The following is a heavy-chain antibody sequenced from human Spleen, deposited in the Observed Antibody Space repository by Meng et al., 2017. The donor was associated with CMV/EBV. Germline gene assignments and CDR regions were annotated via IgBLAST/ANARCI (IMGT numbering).Heavy chain of an antibody. D-gene: IGHD3-10*01. V-gene: IGHV1-46*01. CDR1: GYTFTSYY. CDR3: ARALYASGMGGFFDY. J-gene: IGHJ4*02. Sequence: ASVKVSCKASGYTFTSYYMHWVRQAPGQGLEWMGIINPSGGGTTYAQKFQGRVTMTRDTSTSTVYMELSSLRSEDTTVYFCARALYASGMGGFFDYWGQGTLVTVSS. CDR2: INPSGGGT.